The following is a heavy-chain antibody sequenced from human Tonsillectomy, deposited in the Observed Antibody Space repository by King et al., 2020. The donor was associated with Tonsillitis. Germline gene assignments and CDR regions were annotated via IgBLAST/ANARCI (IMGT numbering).Heavy chain of an antibody. V-gene: IGHV4-59*01. Sequence: QLQLQESGPGLVKPSETLSLTCTVSGGSISSYYWSWIRQPPGKGLEWIGDIYNSGSTNNNPSLKSQVTISVDTPKNQFALRLRSVTAADTAVYSCAWYSSGYDAFDIWGQGTMVTVSS. D-gene: IGHD6-19*01. J-gene: IGHJ3*02. CDR3: AWYSSGYDAFDI. CDR2: IYNSGST. CDR1: GGSISSYY.